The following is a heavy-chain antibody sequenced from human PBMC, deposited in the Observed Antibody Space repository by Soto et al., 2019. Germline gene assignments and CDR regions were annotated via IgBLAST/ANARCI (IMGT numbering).Heavy chain of an antibody. CDR2: IKCDGSDK. V-gene: IGHV3-7*03. J-gene: IGHJ6*02. CDR3: ARDDFWSDYYISFYYYGMDV. Sequence: LRLSCAASGFTFSSSWMHWVCQAPEKGLQWVADIKCDGSDKYYVVSVKGRLTISRDNAKKSLYLQENSLRPEDMTVYFCARDDFWSDYYISFYYYGMDVCGQGTTVTVSS. CDR1: GFTFSSSW. D-gene: IGHD3-3*01.